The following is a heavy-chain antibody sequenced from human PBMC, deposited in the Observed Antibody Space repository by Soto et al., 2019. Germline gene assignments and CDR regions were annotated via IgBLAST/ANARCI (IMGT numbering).Heavy chain of an antibody. CDR2: TYYRSKWYN. Sequence: SQTLSLTCAISGDSFSSNGVAWNWIRQSPSRGLEWLGRTYYRSKWYNDYAVSVKSRITVNPDTSKNQFSLQLNSVTPDDTAVYYCARGVAGSGFDLWGQGTLVTVSS. V-gene: IGHV6-1*01. CDR3: ARGVAGSGFDL. D-gene: IGHD6-19*01. CDR1: GDSFSSNGVA. J-gene: IGHJ4*02.